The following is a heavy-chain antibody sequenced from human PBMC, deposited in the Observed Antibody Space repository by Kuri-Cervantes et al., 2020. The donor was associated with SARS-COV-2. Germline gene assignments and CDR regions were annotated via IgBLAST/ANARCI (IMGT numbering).Heavy chain of an antibody. CDR1: GFTFSSYA. V-gene: IGHV3-21*01. CDR3: ARVPNVVPAAIGGGY. J-gene: IGHJ4*02. CDR2: ISSSSSYI. D-gene: IGHD2-2*02. Sequence: LSLTCAASGFTFSSYAMHWVRQAPGKGLEWVSSISSSSSYIYYADSVKGRFTISRDNAKNSLYLQMNSLRAEDTAVYYCARVPNVVPAAIGGGYWGQGTLVTVSS.